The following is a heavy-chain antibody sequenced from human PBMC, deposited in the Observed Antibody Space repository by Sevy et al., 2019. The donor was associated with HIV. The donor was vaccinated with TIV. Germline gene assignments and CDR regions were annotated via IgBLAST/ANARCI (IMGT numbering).Heavy chain of an antibody. V-gene: IGHV3-30*18. D-gene: IGHD3-3*01. J-gene: IGHJ5*02. CDR1: GFTFSSYG. CDR2: ISYDGSNK. CDR3: AKDGSIGSTYYDFWSGYYTSNWFDP. Sequence: GESLKISCAASGFTFSSYGMHWVRQAPGKGLEWVAVISYDGSNKYYADSVKGRFTISRDNSKNTLYLQMNSLRAEDTAVYYCAKDGSIGSTYYDFWSGYYTSNWFDPWGQGTLVTVSS.